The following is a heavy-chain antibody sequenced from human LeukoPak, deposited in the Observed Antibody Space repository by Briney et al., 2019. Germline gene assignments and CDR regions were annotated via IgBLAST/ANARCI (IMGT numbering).Heavy chain of an antibody. CDR2: IYYSGST. Sequence: SETLSLTCTVSGGSISSSSYYWGWIRQPPGKGLEWIGSIYYSGSTYYNPSLKSRVTISVDTSKNQFSLKLSSVTAADTAVYYCARTYYDFWSGYRPDYWGQGTLVTVSS. D-gene: IGHD3-3*01. J-gene: IGHJ4*02. V-gene: IGHV4-39*01. CDR1: GGSISSSSYY. CDR3: ARTYYDFWSGYRPDY.